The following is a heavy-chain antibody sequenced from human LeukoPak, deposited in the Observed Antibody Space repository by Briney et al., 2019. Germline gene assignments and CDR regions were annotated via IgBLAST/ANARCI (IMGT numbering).Heavy chain of an antibody. Sequence: GGSLRLSCAASGFGFSTAGLSWVRQDPGKGLEWVGRIKSKNAGGTTDYAAPVKVRFTISRDDSKNTLYLQMNSLKTEDTAVYYCITEYYGGYKYWGQGTLVTVSS. V-gene: IGHV3-15*01. CDR2: IKSKNAGGTT. CDR1: GFGFSTAG. J-gene: IGHJ4*02. CDR3: ITEYYGGYKY. D-gene: IGHD4-17*01.